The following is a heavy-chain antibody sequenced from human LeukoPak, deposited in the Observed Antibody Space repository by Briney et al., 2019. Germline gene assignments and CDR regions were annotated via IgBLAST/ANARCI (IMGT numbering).Heavy chain of an antibody. CDR3: ASPNDYYDNSIYYGTDY. CDR2: ISGSGGST. J-gene: IGHJ4*02. Sequence: GGSLRPSCAASGFTFNSHAMSWVRQAPGKGLEWVSAISGSGGSTYYAASAQGRFTISRDNSKNTLYLQMNSLRAEDTAVYYCASPNDYYDNSIYYGTDYWGQGTLVTVSS. CDR1: GFTFNSHA. D-gene: IGHD3-22*01. V-gene: IGHV3-23*01.